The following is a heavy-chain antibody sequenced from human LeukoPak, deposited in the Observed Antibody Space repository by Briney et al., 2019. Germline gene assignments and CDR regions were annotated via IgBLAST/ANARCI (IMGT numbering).Heavy chain of an antibody. V-gene: IGHV4-59*11. CDR1: GGSISSHY. D-gene: IGHD1-20*01. CDR2: IYYSGST. J-gene: IGHJ5*02. Sequence: SETLSLTCTVSGGSISSHYWSWIRQPPGKGLEWIGHIYYSGSTNYNPSLKSRVTISVDTSKNQFSLKLSSVTAADTAVYYCARGPPITGDGSDWFDPWGQGTLVTVSS. CDR3: ARGPPITGDGSDWFDP.